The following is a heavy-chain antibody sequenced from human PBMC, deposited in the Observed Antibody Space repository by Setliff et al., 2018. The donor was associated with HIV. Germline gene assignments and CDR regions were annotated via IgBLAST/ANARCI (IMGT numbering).Heavy chain of an antibody. Sequence: SETLSLTCAVSGGSISSNWWSWVRQSPGKGLEWIGEIYHSGGTHYNPSLQSRVTISVDKSKSQFSLKLNSVTAADTAVYYCGGNGYYSIDYWGQGTLVTVSS. D-gene: IGHD3-22*01. J-gene: IGHJ4*02. V-gene: IGHV4-4*02. CDR3: GGNGYYSIDY. CDR2: IYHSGGT. CDR1: GGSISSNW.